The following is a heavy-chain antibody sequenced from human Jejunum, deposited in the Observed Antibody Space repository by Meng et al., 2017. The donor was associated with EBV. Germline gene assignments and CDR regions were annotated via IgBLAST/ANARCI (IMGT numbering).Heavy chain of an antibody. CDR2: INSDGTIT. V-gene: IGHV3-74*01. CDR3: ATPDCTDGYCFFDY. CDR1: GFMFSSYW. D-gene: IGHD2-8*01. Sequence: EVQLVESXVGVVQPGVFLGLSCSAFGFMFSSYWIHWVRQAPGKGLVCVSRINSDGTITNYADSVKGRFTISRDNAKNTVYLQMNSLRAEDTAVYYCATPDCTDGYCFFDYGGHGTLVTVAS. J-gene: IGHJ4*01.